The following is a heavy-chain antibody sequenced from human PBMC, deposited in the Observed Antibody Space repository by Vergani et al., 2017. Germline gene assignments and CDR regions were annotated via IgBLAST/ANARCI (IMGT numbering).Heavy chain of an antibody. CDR2: ILGSGTA. V-gene: IGHV4-61*02. Sequence: QVQLQESGPGLVKPSQTLSLTCTVPGASMSSVGYYWTWIRQSAGKRLEWMGDILGSGTANYNPSFQGRVNMSVATSKNQFSLTLSSVNATDTAVYYCARGGSAAGYSGPDSWGQGTRVTVSS. CDR1: GASMSSVGYY. J-gene: IGHJ4*02. CDR3: ARGGSAAGYSGPDS. D-gene: IGHD1-26*01.